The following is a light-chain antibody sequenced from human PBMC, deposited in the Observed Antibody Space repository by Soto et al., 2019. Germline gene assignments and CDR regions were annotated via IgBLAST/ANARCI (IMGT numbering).Light chain of an antibody. Sequence: QSALTQPRSVSGSPGQSVTISCTGTSRDVGGYKYVSWYQQHPGNAPKLMIYDVSKRPSGVPDRFSGSTSGNTASLTISGLQAEDEADYYCCSYAGSYTWVFGGGTKLTVL. CDR1: SRDVGGYKY. V-gene: IGLV2-11*01. J-gene: IGLJ3*02. CDR3: CSYAGSYTWV. CDR2: DVS.